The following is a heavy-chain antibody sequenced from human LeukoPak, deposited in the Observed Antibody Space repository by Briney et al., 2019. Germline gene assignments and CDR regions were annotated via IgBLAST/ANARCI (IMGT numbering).Heavy chain of an antibody. CDR2: ISGTGGNA. J-gene: IGHJ3*02. CDR3: ASGITEMATTSSPAGAFDI. V-gene: IGHV3-23*01. D-gene: IGHD5-24*01. CDR1: GVTSVTHA. Sequence: GGSLRLSCAASGVTSVTHAMNWVRQAPGKGLEWVSGISGTGGNAYYVDSVKGRFTISSDNSKKMLYLQMNSLRAEDTAVYYCASGITEMATTSSPAGAFDIWGQGTMVTVSS.